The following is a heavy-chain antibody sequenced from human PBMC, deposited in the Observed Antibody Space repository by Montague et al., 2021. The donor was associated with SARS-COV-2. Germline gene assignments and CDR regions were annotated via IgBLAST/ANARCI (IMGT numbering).Heavy chain of an antibody. Sequence: TLSLTCNVSGGSISSGRYYWSWIRQPAGKGLEWIGRIYTSGSTNYNPSLKSRVTISVDTSKNQFSLKLRSVTAADTAVYYCARGGYNGSGSYSLLYYYYGMDVWGQGTTVTVSS. CDR3: ARGGYNGSGSYSLLYYYYGMDV. D-gene: IGHD3-10*01. J-gene: IGHJ6*02. V-gene: IGHV4-61*02. CDR1: GGSISSGRYY. CDR2: IYTSGST.